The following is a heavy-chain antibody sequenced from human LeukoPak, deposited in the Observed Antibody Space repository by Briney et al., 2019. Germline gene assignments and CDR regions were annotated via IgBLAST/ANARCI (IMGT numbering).Heavy chain of an antibody. CDR1: GYSISSDYY. CDR2: IYYSGST. V-gene: IGHV4-61*01. CDR3: ARVRRYFDWYDPREGWFDP. Sequence: PSETLSLTCTVSGYSISSDYYWGWIRQPPGKGLEWIGYIYYSGSTNYNPSLKSRVTISVDTSKNRFSLKLSSVTAADTAVYYCARVRRYFDWYDPREGWFDPWGQGTLVTVSS. D-gene: IGHD3-9*01. J-gene: IGHJ5*02.